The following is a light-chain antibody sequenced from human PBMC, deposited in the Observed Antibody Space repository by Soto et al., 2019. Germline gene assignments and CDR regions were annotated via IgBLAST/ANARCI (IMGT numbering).Light chain of an antibody. J-gene: IGKJ1*01. Sequence: EIVLTQSPATLSLSPGERATLSCRASQSVSSSYLAWYQQKPGQAPRLLIYGASTRATGIPARFSGSGSGTEFTLTISSLQSEDFAVYYCQQCGSSPQTFGQGTKVDIK. CDR2: GAS. CDR1: QSVSSSY. CDR3: QQCGSSPQT. V-gene: IGKV3-20*01.